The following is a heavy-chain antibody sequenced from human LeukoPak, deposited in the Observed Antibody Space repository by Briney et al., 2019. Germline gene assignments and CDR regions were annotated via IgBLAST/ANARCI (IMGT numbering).Heavy chain of an antibody. CDR2: IYTSGST. J-gene: IGHJ5*02. D-gene: IGHD2-2*01. Sequence: SETLSLTCTVSGGSISSYYWSWIRQPAGKGLEWIGRIYTSGSTNYNPSLKSRVTMSVDTSKNQFSLKLSSVTAADTAVYYCARGGDHQMRYNWFDPWGQGTLVIVSS. V-gene: IGHV4-4*07. CDR1: GGSISSYY. CDR3: ARGGDHQMRYNWFDP.